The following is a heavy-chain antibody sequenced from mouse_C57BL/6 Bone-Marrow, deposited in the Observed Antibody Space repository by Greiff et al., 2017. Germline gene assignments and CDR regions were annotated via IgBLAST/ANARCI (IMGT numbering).Heavy chain of an antibody. V-gene: IGHV1-26*01. CDR3: SLDDGSFDY. D-gene: IGHD2-3*01. CDR1: GYTFTDYY. Sequence: EVQLQQSGPELVKPGASVKISCKASGYTFTDYYMNWVKQSHGNSLEWIGDINPNNGGTSYNQKFKGKATLTVDKSSSTAYMERRSLTSEDSAVYYYSLDDGSFDYCGQGTTLTVSS. J-gene: IGHJ2*01. CDR2: INPNNGGT.